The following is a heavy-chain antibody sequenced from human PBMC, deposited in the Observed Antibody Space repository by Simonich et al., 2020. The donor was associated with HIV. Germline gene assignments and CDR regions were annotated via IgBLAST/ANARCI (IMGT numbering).Heavy chain of an antibody. CDR1: GYTFTDYN. D-gene: IGHD1-26*01. Sequence: QVQLVQSGAEVKKPGASVKVSCKASGYTFTDYNIHWVRQAPGQGLEGMGRVNPNRGGTDYPQKFQGRVTSTRDKSITTAYMELSRLRSDDTAFYYCATHGPGSYSSALDIWGQGTMVTVSS. V-gene: IGHV1-2*01. J-gene: IGHJ3*02. CDR2: VNPNRGGT. CDR3: ATHGPGSYSSALDI.